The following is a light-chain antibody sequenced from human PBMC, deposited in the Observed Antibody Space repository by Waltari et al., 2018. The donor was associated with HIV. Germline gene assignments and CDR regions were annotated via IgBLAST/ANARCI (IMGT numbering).Light chain of an antibody. J-gene: IGLJ3*02. CDR2: RNN. CDR3: AAWEDSLSGWV. Sequence: QSVLPQPPLASGPPGQPVTIPCSGTSSHCGGNSIYWYQQLPGTAPKLLIFRNNQRPSGVPDRFSGPKSGTSASLAISGLRSEDEADYYCAAWEDSLSGWVFGGGTKLTVL. V-gene: IGLV1-47*01. CDR1: SSHCGGNS.